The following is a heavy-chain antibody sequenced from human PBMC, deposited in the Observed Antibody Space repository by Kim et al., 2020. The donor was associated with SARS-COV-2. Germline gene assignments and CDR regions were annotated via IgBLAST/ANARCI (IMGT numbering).Heavy chain of an antibody. J-gene: IGHJ4*02. CDR1: GFTFSSYN. V-gene: IGHV3-21*01. D-gene: IGHD6-13*01. CDR3: VSPPESSSWLLDY. CDR2: ISSSSSYI. Sequence: GGSLRLSCAASGFTFSSYNMNWVRQAPGKGPEWVSSISSSSSYIYYAESVKGRFTISRDNAKNSLYLQMNSLRAEDTAVYYCVSPPESSSWLLDYWGQGTLVTVSS.